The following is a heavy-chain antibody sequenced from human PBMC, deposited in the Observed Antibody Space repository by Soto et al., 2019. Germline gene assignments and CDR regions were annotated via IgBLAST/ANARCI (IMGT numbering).Heavy chain of an antibody. CDR3: ARETRIAVAALVY. D-gene: IGHD6-19*01. CDR2: IWYDGSNK. CDR1: GFTFSSYG. V-gene: IGHV3-33*01. Sequence: LRLSCAASGFTFSSYGMHWVRQAPGKGLEWVAVIWYDGSNKYYADSVKGRFTISRDNSKNTLYLQMNSLRAEDTAVYYCARETRIAVAALVYWGQGTLVTVS. J-gene: IGHJ4*02.